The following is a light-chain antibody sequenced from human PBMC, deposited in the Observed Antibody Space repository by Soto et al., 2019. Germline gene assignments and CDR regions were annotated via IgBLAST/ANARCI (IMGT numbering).Light chain of an antibody. CDR3: QQSYSTPGT. V-gene: IGKV3-20*01. J-gene: IGKJ1*01. CDR1: QSVSNNY. CDR2: GAS. Sequence: ELVLTQSPGTLSLSPGEIATLSCRASQSVSNNYLAWYQQKPGPAPRPLIYGASNRATGIPDRFSGSGSGTDFTLTISSLQPEDFATYYCQQSYSTPGTFGQRTNADI.